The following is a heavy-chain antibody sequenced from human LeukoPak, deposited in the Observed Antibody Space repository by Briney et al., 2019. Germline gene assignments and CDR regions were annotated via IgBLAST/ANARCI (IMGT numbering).Heavy chain of an antibody. V-gene: IGHV6-1*01. CDR2: TYYRSTWYN. CDR1: GDSFSSNSVT. CDR3: ARRLTQYDCFDP. D-gene: IGHD2-2*01. J-gene: IGHJ5*02. Sequence: SQTLSLTCAISGDSFSSNSVTWNWIRQSPSRGLEWLGRTYYRSTWYNDYAVSVRGRITVNPDTSKNQFSLHLNSVTPEDTAVYYCARRLTQYDCFDPWGRGILVTVSS.